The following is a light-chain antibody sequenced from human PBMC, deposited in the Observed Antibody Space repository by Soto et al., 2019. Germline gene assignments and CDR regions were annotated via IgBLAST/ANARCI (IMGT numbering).Light chain of an antibody. J-gene: IGLJ1*01. CDR3: SSYTSSSYYV. CDR1: SSDVGGYNY. Sequence: QSALTQPASVSGSPGQSITISCTGTSSDVGGYNYFSWYQQHPGKAPKLMIYEVSNRPSGVSNRFSGSKSGNTASLTISGLQAEDEADYYCSSYTSSSYYVFGTGTKVTVL. V-gene: IGLV2-14*01. CDR2: EVS.